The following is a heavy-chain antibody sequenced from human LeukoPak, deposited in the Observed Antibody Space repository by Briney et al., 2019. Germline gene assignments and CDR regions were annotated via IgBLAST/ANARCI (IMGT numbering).Heavy chain of an antibody. CDR2: IYYSGST. CDR1: GGSMSSYY. V-gene: IGHV4-59*08. CDR3: ARGARAGYNLEPFDY. Sequence: SETLSLTCTVSGGSMSSYYWSWIRKPPGKGLEWIGYIYYSGSTKYNPSLKSRVTISVDTSKNQFSLKLSPVTAADTAVYYCARGARAGYNLEPFDYWGQGTLVTVSS. D-gene: IGHD5-24*01. J-gene: IGHJ4*02.